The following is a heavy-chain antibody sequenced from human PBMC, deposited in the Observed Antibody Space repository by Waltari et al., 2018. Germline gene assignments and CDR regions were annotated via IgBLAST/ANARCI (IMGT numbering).Heavy chain of an antibody. Sequence: QVQLVQSGAEVKKPGASVKVSCKASGYTFTSYYMHWVRPAPGQGLEWMGIINPSGGSTSYAQKFQGRVTMTRDTSTSTVYMELSSLRSEDTAVYYCARDLPTYCSGGSCYTGSDYWGQGTLVTVSS. CDR2: INPSGGST. CDR3: ARDLPTYCSGGSCYTGSDY. CDR1: GYTFTSYY. V-gene: IGHV1-46*01. J-gene: IGHJ4*02. D-gene: IGHD2-15*01.